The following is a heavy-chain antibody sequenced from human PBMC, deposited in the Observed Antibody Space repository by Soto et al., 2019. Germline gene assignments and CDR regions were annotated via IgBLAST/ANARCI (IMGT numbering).Heavy chain of an antibody. V-gene: IGHV3-23*01. CDR3: AKDCGQGGGDCRGAYSMDV. CDR1: GFTFSSYA. Sequence: PGGSLRLSCAASGFTFSSYAMSWVRQAPGKGLEWVSAISDSGGSTYYADSVKGRFTISRDNSKNTLYLKMNSLRAEDTAVYYCAKDCGQGGGDCRGAYSMDVWGQGTTVTVSS. CDR2: ISDSGGST. J-gene: IGHJ6*02. D-gene: IGHD2-21*02.